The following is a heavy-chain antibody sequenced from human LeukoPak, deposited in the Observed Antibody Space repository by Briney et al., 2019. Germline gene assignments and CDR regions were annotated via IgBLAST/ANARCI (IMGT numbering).Heavy chain of an antibody. CDR1: GFTFSSYT. CDR2: ISGGSGAT. CDR3: AKDRLRDDMINWFDL. D-gene: IGHD3-9*01. V-gene: IGHV3-23*01. J-gene: IGHJ5*02. Sequence: GGSLRLSCAASGFTFSSYTMSWVRQAPGKGLEWVSRISGGSGATYYEDSLKGGFTISRDNSQNTLYLQMNSLRAEDTAVYYCAKDRLRDDMINWFDLWGQGTLVSVSS.